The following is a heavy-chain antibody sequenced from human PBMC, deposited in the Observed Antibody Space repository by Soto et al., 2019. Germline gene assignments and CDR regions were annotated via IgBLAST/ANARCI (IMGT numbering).Heavy chain of an antibody. CDR1: GFTVSSNY. CDR3: ARDHQPDTVTTPLWYMDV. CDR2: IYSGGST. Sequence: GGSLRLSCAASGFTVSSNYMSWVRQAPGKGLEWVSVIYSGGSTYYADSVKGRFTISRDNSKNTLYLQMNSLRAEDTAVYYCARDHQPDTVTTPLWYMDVWGKGTTVTVSS. J-gene: IGHJ6*03. V-gene: IGHV3-66*01. D-gene: IGHD4-17*01.